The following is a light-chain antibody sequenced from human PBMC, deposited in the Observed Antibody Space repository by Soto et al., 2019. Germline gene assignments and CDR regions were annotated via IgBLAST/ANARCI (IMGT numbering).Light chain of an antibody. Sequence: QSALTQPASVSGSPGQSITISCTGTSNDIGGHHHVSWYQQHPGNSPKLIISEVSDRPSGISSRFSASKSGTTASLTISGLQAEAEAVYYCCSYAGMLTWVFGGGTKLTVL. CDR2: EVS. V-gene: IGLV2-23*02. CDR1: SNDIGGHHH. J-gene: IGLJ3*02. CDR3: CSYAGMLTWV.